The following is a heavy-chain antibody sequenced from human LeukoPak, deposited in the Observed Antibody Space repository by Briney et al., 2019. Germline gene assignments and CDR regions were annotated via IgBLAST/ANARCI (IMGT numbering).Heavy chain of an antibody. CDR2: IHSIGTT. J-gene: IGHJ5*02. V-gene: IGHV4-59*11. Sequence: SETLSLTCTVSGGSISRHYWSWLRQTPGKGLEWIGYIHSIGTTNYNPSLKSRLTISIDTSKNQFSLKLSSVTAADTAVYYCATSYYGSGTYYNWFDPWGQGTPVTVSS. D-gene: IGHD3-10*01. CDR3: ATSYYGSGTYYNWFDP. CDR1: GGSISRHY.